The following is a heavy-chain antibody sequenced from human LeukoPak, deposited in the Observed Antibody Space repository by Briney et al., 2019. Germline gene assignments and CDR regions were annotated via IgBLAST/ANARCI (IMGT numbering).Heavy chain of an antibody. Sequence: SVKVSCKASGFTFTSSAMQWVRQARGQRLEWIGWIVVGSGNTNYAQKFQERVTITREMSTSTAYMELSSLRSEDTAVYYCAAAGYCSSPSCSPYYYYGMDVWGQGTTVTASS. CDR1: GFTFTSSA. V-gene: IGHV1-58*02. CDR2: IVVGSGNT. D-gene: IGHD2-2*01. J-gene: IGHJ6*02. CDR3: AAAGYCSSPSCSPYYYYGMDV.